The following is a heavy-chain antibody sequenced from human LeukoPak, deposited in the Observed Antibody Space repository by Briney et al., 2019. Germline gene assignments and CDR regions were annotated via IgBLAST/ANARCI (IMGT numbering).Heavy chain of an antibody. CDR3: ARGEWELLYYFDY. CDR1: GFTFSDYY. D-gene: IGHD1-26*01. J-gene: IGHJ4*02. CDR2: ISSSGSTI. V-gene: IGHV3-11*01. Sequence: GGSLRLSCAASGFTFSDYYMSWIRQAPGKGLEWVSYISSSGSTIYYADSVKGRFTISSDNAKNSLYLQMNSLRAEDTAVYYCARGEWELLYYFDYWGQGTLVTVSS.